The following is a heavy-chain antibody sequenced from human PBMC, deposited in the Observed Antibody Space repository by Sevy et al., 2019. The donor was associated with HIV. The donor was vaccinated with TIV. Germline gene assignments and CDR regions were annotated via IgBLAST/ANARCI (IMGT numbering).Heavy chain of an antibody. CDR1: GFTFSDHY. D-gene: IGHD6-13*01. CDR2: IRNKAHSHTT. Sequence: GGSLRLSCAASGFTFSDHYMDWVRQAPGKGLEWVGRIRNKAHSHTTEYAASVKGRFTISRDDSESSLYLQMNSLKTEDTALYYCARALGSSWQMSYFDYWGQGTLVTVSS. J-gene: IGHJ4*02. CDR3: ARALGSSWQMSYFDY. V-gene: IGHV3-72*01.